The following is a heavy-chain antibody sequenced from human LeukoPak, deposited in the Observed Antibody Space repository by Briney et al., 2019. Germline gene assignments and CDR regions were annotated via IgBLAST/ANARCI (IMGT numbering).Heavy chain of an antibody. CDR3: AHSYYDFWSGSTRGLNWLDP. J-gene: IGHJ5*02. CDR1: GFSLSTSGVG. V-gene: IGHV2-5*01. Sequence: SGPTLVNPTQTLTLTCTFSGFSLSTSGVGVGWIRQPPGKALEWFALIYWNDDKRYSPSLKSRLTITKDTSKNQVVLTMTNMDPVDTATYYCAHSYYDFWSGSTRGLNWLDPWGQGTLVTVSS. D-gene: IGHD3-3*01. CDR2: IYWNDDK.